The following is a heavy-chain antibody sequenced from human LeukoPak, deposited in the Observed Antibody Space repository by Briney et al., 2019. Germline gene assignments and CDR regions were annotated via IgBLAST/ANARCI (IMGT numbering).Heavy chain of an antibody. J-gene: IGHJ5*02. CDR3: AKNNWFDH. Sequence: SETLSLTCAGSGLSFSGHYWSWLRQPPGEGVEGVREFNDSGSTNYNPSLKSRVTISADTSKNQFSLKLSSVTASDTAVYYCAKNNWFDHWGQGTLVTVSS. CDR2: FNDSGST. V-gene: IGHV4-34*01. CDR1: GLSFSGHY.